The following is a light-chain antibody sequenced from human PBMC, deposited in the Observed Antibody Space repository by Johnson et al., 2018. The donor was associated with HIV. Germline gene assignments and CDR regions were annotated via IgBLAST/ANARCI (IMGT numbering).Light chain of an antibody. CDR2: END. V-gene: IGLV1-51*02. J-gene: IGLJ1*01. Sequence: SILTQPPSVSAAPGQKVTISCSGSSSNIGSNYVSWYQQFPGTAPKLLIYENDKRPSGIPDRFSGSKSATSATLGITGLQTRDEADYYCGTWDTSLNAYVCGTGTKVTVL. CDR1: SSNIGSNY. CDR3: GTWDTSLNAYV.